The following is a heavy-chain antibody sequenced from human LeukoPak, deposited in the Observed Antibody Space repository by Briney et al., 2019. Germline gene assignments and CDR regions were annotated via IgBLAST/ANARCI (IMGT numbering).Heavy chain of an antibody. CDR2: IYYSGST. J-gene: IGHJ4*02. Sequence: PSETLSLTCTVSGGSISSSSYYWGWIRQPPGKGLEWIGSIYYSGSTYYNPSLKSRVTISVDTSMNQFSLKLSSVTAADTAVYYCARHVRGNYVSPSFDYWGQGTLVTVSS. CDR3: ARHVRGNYVSPSFDY. V-gene: IGHV4-39*01. CDR1: GGSISSSSYY. D-gene: IGHD3-10*02.